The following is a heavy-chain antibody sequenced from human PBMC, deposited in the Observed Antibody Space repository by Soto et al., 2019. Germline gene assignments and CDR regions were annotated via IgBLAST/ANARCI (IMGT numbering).Heavy chain of an antibody. Sequence: SETLSLTCAVYGGSFSGYYWSWIRQPPGKGLEWIGEINHSGSTNYNPSLKSRVTISVDTSKNQFSLKLSSVTAADTAVYYCARDAAFKVDWLNNRAYWGQGTLVTVSS. D-gene: IGHD3-9*01. CDR2: INHSGST. CDR3: ARDAAFKVDWLNNRAY. CDR1: GGSFSGYY. V-gene: IGHV4-34*01. J-gene: IGHJ4*02.